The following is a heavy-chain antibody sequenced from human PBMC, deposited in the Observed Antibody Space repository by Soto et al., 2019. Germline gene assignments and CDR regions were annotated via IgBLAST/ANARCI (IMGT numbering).Heavy chain of an antibody. D-gene: IGHD4-17*01. CDR2: ISYDGHNK. V-gene: IGHV3-30*18. J-gene: IGHJ6*02. CDR1: GFTFTTFG. Sequence: QVQLVESGGGVVQPGGSLRLSCTASGFTFTTFGIHWVRQAPGKGLEWVALISYDGHNKYYSDSVKGRFTISRDNYKNTLSLQMNSLRAEDTAVYYWAKDLQAYGDYNYYYYGMHFWGQGTTVSVSS. CDR3: AKDLQAYGDYNYYYYGMHF.